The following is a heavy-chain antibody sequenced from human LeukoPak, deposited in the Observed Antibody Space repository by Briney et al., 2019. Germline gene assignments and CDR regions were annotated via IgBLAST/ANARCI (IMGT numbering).Heavy chain of an antibody. CDR1: GFTFSSYA. CDR2: ISGSGGST. V-gene: IGHV3-23*01. J-gene: IGHJ4*02. CDR3: AKGEVVTAIPGSFDY. Sequence: GGSLRVSCAASGFTFSSYAMSWVRQALGKGLEWVSAISGSGGSTYYADSVKGRFTISRDNSKNTLYLQMNSLRAEDTAVYYCAKGEVVTAIPGSFDYWGQGTLVTVSS. D-gene: IGHD2-21*02.